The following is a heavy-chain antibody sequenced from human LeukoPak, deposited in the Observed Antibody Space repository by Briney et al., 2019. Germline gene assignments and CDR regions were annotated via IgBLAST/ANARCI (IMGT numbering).Heavy chain of an antibody. V-gene: IGHV3-7*05. CDR2: IKQDGSEK. Sequence: PGGSLRLSCAASGFTFSRYWMSWVRQAPGKGLEWVANIKQDGSEKYYGDSVKGRFTISRDSAKNSLYLQMNSLRAEDTAVYYCARGDYYDSSGYYVDAFDVWGQGTMVTVSS. J-gene: IGHJ3*01. CDR3: ARGDYYDSSGYYVDAFDV. D-gene: IGHD3-22*01. CDR1: GFTFSRYW.